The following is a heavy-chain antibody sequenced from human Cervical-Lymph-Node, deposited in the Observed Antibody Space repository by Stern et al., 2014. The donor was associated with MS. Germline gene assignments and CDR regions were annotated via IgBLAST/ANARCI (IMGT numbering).Heavy chain of an antibody. CDR3: ARGRNGYPGIFDY. J-gene: IGHJ4*02. Sequence: VQLVESGTKIKRPGSSVKVSCKASGGTFSSFAISWLRQAPGQGPEWKGGIIPIIGTANYAQKFQGRVTITADVSTTTAYMDLSSLRSEDTAVYYCARGRNGYPGIFDYWGQGTLVTVSS. CDR2: IIPIIGTA. CDR1: GGTFSSFA. V-gene: IGHV1-69*01. D-gene: IGHD5-24*01.